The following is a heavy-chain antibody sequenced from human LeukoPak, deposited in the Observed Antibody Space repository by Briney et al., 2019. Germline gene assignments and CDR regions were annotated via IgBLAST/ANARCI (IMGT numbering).Heavy chain of an antibody. CDR3: ARDPTDYGDYGISNDAFDI. CDR2: ISSSSSTI. CDR1: GFTFSSYS. J-gene: IGHJ3*02. D-gene: IGHD4-17*01. V-gene: IGHV3-48*02. Sequence: GGSLRLSCAASGFTFSSYSMNWVRQAPGKGLEWVSYISSSSSTIYYADSVKGRFTISRDNAKNSLYLQMNSLRDEDTAVYYCARDPTDYGDYGISNDAFDIWGQGTMVTVSS.